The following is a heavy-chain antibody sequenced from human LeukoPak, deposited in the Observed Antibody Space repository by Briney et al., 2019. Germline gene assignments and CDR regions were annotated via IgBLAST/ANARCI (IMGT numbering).Heavy chain of an antibody. D-gene: IGHD3-22*01. Sequence: ASVKVSCKASGGTFRSFAINWVRQAPGQGLEWMGWISAYNGNTNYAQKLQGRVTMTTDTSTSTAYMELRSLRSDDTAVYYCARDYYDSSGYAEYFQHWGQGTLVTVSS. CDR1: GGTFRSFA. J-gene: IGHJ1*01. CDR2: ISAYNGNT. V-gene: IGHV1-18*04. CDR3: ARDYYDSSGYAEYFQH.